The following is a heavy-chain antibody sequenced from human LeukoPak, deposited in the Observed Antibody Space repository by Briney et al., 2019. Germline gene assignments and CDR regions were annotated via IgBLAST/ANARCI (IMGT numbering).Heavy chain of an antibody. V-gene: IGHV1-2*02. Sequence: ASVKVSCKASGYTFTGYYMHWVRQAPGQGLEWMGWINPNSGGTNYAQKFQGRVTMTRDTSISTAYMELSRLRSDDTAVYYCARGSHHTYGEIPNFDYWGQGTLVTVSS. D-gene: IGHD3-10*01. CDR3: ARGSHHTYGEIPNFDY. J-gene: IGHJ4*02. CDR2: INPNSGGT. CDR1: GYTFTGYY.